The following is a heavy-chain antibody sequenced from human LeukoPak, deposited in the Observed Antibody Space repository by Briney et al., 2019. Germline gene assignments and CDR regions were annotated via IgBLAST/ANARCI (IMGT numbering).Heavy chain of an antibody. V-gene: IGHV1-2*06. D-gene: IGHD3-9*01. CDR3: ARAPRLRYFDWDYYYGMDV. Sequence: ASVKVSFRASGYTFTGYYMHWVRQAPGQGLEWMGRINPNSGGTNYAQKFQGRVTMTRDTSISTAYMELSRLRSDDTAVYYCARAPRLRYFDWDYYYGMDVWGQGTTVTVSS. J-gene: IGHJ6*02. CDR2: INPNSGGT. CDR1: GYTFTGYY.